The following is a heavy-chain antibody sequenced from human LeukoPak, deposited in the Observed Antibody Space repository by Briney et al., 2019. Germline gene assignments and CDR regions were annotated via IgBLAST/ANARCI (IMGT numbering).Heavy chain of an antibody. CDR1: GGSISSSIFY. J-gene: IGHJ4*02. Sequence: KPSETLSLTCTVSGGSISSSIFYWGWIRQPPGKGLDWIGSIYYSGSTYYSPSLKSRVTMSVDTSKNQFSLKLSSVTAADTALYYCARHGGSSGWYHFDYWGQGTLVTVSS. CDR3: ARHGGSSGWYHFDY. D-gene: IGHD6-13*01. CDR2: IYYSGST. V-gene: IGHV4-39*01.